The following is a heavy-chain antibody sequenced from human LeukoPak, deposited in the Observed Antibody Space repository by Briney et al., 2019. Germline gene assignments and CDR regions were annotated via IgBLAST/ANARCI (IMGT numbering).Heavy chain of an antibody. Sequence: PGGSLRLSCAASGFTVISDYMSWVRPAPGKGLEWVSVIYCGGGTYYTDSVRGRFTISRDNSKNTLYLQMNSLRVDDTAMYYCARAGHSSGWYTASDSWGQGALVTVSS. CDR2: IYCGGGT. CDR1: GFTVISDY. V-gene: IGHV3-53*01. CDR3: ARAGHSSGWYTASDS. D-gene: IGHD6-19*01. J-gene: IGHJ4*02.